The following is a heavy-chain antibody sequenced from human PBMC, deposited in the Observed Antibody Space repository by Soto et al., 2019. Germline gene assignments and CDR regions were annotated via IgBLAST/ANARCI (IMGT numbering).Heavy chain of an antibody. J-gene: IGHJ4*02. V-gene: IGHV4-59*01. CDR3: ARVGGLAARTFDY. CDR1: GGSISDFY. Sequence: PSETLSLTCTVSGGSISDFYWSWIRQTPGKGLEWIGYIYYSGSTNYNPSLKSRVTISVYTSKNQFSLNLRSMSPADTAVDYCARVGGLAARTFDYWGPGTLVTVS. D-gene: IGHD6-6*01. CDR2: IYYSGST.